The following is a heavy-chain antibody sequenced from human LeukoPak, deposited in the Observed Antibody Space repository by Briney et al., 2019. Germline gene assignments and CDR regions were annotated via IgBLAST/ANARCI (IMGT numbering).Heavy chain of an antibody. J-gene: IGHJ5*02. Sequence: SVKVSCKASGYTFTSYDINWVRQATGQGPEWMGWMNPNSGNTGYAQKFQGRVTMTRNTSISTAYMEPSSLRSEDTAVYYCARSSVDTAMVALVHWFDPWGQGTLVTVSS. D-gene: IGHD5-18*01. CDR2: MNPNSGNT. V-gene: IGHV1-8*01. CDR3: ARSSVDTAMVALVHWFDP. CDR1: GYTFTSYD.